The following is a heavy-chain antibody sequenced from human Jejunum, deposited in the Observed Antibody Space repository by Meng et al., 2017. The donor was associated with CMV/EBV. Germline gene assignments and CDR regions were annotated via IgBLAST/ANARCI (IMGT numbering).Heavy chain of an antibody. V-gene: IGHV1-46*01. D-gene: IGHD1-1*01. CDR1: GHMFTGYY. Sequence: QVQLVQSGAEVKKPGASMKVSCKASGHMFTGYYIHWVRQAPGQGXEWMGLIHSASGSTNYAQRFQGRLTMTSDTSTNTEYMQLSSLRSDDTAVYYCAQDTNTWGQGTLVTVSS. CDR2: IHSASGST. CDR3: AQDTNT. J-gene: IGHJ4*02.